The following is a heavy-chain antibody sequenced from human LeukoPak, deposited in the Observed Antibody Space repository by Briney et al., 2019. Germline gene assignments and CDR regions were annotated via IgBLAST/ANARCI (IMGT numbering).Heavy chain of an antibody. CDR1: GGTFSSYA. CDR2: IIPILGIA. V-gene: IGHV1-69*04. D-gene: IGHD1-26*01. Sequence: ASVKVSCKASGGTFSSYAISWVRQAPGQGLEWMGRIIPILGIANYAQKFQGRVTITADKSTSTAYVELSSLRSEDTAVYYCAREVTSGSYENYWGQGTLVTVSS. J-gene: IGHJ4*02. CDR3: AREVTSGSYENY.